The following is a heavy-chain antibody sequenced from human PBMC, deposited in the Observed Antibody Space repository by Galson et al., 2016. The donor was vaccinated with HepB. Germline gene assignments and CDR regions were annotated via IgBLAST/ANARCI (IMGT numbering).Heavy chain of an antibody. Sequence: SLRLSCAASGFTFSDYEMNWVRQAPGKGLEWVSYISNSGRFIYYADSVKGRFTISRENSKNYVYLQMNSLRAEATAIYYCARVARGPYYAASLHRAKYFRYWGQGALVTVSS. V-gene: IGHV3-48*03. CDR3: ARVARGPYYAASLHRAKYFRY. D-gene: IGHD1-26*01. CDR2: ISNSGRFI. J-gene: IGHJ1*01. CDR1: GFTFSDYE.